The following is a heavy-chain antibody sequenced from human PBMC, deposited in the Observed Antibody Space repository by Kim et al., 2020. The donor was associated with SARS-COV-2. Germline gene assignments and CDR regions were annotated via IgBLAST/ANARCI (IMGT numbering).Heavy chain of an antibody. CDR2: IYYSGST. V-gene: IGHV4-59*13. D-gene: IGHD6-13*01. CDR1: GGSISSYY. Sequence: SETLSLTCTVSGGSISSYYWSWIRQPPGKGLEWIGYIYYSGSTNYNPSLKSRVTISVDTSKNQFSLKLSSVTAADTAVYYCARVVAAAGTGLWFDPWGQGTLVTVSS. J-gene: IGHJ5*02. CDR3: ARVVAAAGTGLWFDP.